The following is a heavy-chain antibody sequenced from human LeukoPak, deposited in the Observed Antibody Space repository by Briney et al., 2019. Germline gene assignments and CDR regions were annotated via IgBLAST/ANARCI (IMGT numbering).Heavy chain of an antibody. D-gene: IGHD3-3*01. J-gene: IGHJ4*02. CDR3: ASGGEDDFWSGTFDY. CDR1: GFTFRSYW. Sequence: PGGSLRLSCAASGFTFRSYWMHWVRQAPGKGLVWVSRINIDGSSGSYADSVEGRFTISRDNAKNTVYLQMNSLRAEDTAVYYCASGGEDDFWSGTFDYWGQGTLVTVSS. V-gene: IGHV3-74*01. CDR2: INIDGSSG.